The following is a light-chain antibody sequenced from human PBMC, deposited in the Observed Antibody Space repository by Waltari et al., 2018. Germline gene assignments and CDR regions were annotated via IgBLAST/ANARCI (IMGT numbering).Light chain of an antibody. J-gene: IGLJ3*02. CDR1: TYALGYYYH. V-gene: IGLV2-14*03. Sequence: QSALTQPASVSGSPGQSITISCTGTTYALGYYYHVSWYQQPFGRAPKLIIYDVRERPSGVSDRFSGSKSGNTASLIISGLQADDEADYYCSSHTTRSTWVFGGGTKLTVL. CDR3: SSHTTRSTWV. CDR2: DVR.